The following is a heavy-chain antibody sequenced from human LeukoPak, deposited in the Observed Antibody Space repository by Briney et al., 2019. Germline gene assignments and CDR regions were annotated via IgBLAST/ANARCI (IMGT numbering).Heavy chain of an antibody. V-gene: IGHV1-18*01. Sequence: GASVKVSCKASGYTFTSYGISWVRQAPGQGLEWMGWISAYNGNTNYAQKLQGRVTMTTDTSTSTAYMELRSLRSDDTAVYYCARGQGPEITMIVPGAFDIWGQGTMVTVSS. CDR2: ISAYNGNT. D-gene: IGHD3-22*01. CDR3: ARGQGPEITMIVPGAFDI. J-gene: IGHJ3*02. CDR1: GYTFTSYG.